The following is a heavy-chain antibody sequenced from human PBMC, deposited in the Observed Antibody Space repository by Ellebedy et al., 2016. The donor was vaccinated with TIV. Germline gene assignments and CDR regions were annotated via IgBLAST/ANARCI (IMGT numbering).Heavy chain of an antibody. V-gene: IGHV4-59*01. CDR3: ARVERYFDWLFPDY. J-gene: IGHJ4*02. Sequence: MPSETLSLTCTVSGGSISSNYWDWIRQPPGKGLEWIGYIYNSVITNYNPSLKSRVTISVDTSKKQLSLKLSSVTAADTAVYYCARVERYFDWLFPDYWGQGTLVTVSS. CDR1: GGSISSNY. D-gene: IGHD3-9*01. CDR2: IYNSVIT.